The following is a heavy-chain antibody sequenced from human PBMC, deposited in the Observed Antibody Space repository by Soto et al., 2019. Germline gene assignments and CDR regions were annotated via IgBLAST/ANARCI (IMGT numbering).Heavy chain of an antibody. J-gene: IGHJ6*01. CDR2: ISAYNGNT. Sequence: ASVKVSCKASGYTFTSYGISWVRQAPGQGLEWMGWISAYNGNTNYAQKLQGRVTMTTDTSTSTAYMELRSLRSDDTAVYYCARMGGYMTHGYYYGMEVWGQGTTVSVSS. CDR1: GYTFTSYG. V-gene: IGHV1-18*01. CDR3: ARMGGYMTHGYYYGMEV. D-gene: IGHD1-1*01.